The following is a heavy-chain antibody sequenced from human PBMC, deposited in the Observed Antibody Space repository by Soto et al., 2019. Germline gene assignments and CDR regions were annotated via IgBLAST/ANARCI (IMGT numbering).Heavy chain of an antibody. Sequence: PSETLSLTCTVSGGSISSGGYYWSWIRQHPGKGLEWIGYIYYSGSTYYNPSLKSRVTISVDTSKNQFSLKLSSVTAADTAVYYCARNNFQTPLAGVGWFDPWGQGTLVTVSS. CDR1: GGSISSGGYY. V-gene: IGHV4-31*03. CDR3: ARNNFQTPLAGVGWFDP. CDR2: IYYSGST. D-gene: IGHD6-19*01. J-gene: IGHJ5*02.